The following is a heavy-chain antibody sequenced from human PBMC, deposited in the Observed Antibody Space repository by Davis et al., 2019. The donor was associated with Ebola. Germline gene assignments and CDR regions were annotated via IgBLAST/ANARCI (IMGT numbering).Heavy chain of an antibody. Sequence: ASVKVSCKASGYTFTGYYMHWVRQAPGQGLEWMGWINPNSGGTNYAQKFQGRVTMTRDTSISTAYMELSRLRSDDTAVYYCARVGQLWIEEHFDYWGQGTLVTVSS. CDR3: ARVGQLWIEEHFDY. D-gene: IGHD5-18*01. J-gene: IGHJ4*02. CDR1: GYTFTGYY. CDR2: INPNSGGT. V-gene: IGHV1-2*02.